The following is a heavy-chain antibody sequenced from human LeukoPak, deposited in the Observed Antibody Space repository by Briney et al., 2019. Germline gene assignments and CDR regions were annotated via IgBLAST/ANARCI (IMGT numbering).Heavy chain of an antibody. Sequence: GSLRLSCAASGFTFSSYAMSWVRQAPGKGLEWVSAISGSGGSTYYADSVKGRFTISRDNSKNTLYLQMNSLRAEDTAVYYCAKGPYGHYYDSSGYYFDYWGQGTLVTVSS. CDR3: AKGPYGHYYDSSGYYFDY. V-gene: IGHV3-23*01. CDR2: ISGSGGST. CDR1: GFTFSSYA. J-gene: IGHJ4*02. D-gene: IGHD3-22*01.